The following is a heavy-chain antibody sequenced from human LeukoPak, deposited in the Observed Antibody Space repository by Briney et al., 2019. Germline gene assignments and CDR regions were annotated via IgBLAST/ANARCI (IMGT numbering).Heavy chain of an antibody. D-gene: IGHD3-22*01. CDR1: GYTFTVYY. Sequence: GASVKVSCKASGYTFTVYYMHWVRQAPGQGLEWMGWINPNSGGTNYAQKFQGRVTMTRDTSISTAYMELSRLRSDDTAVYYCARGGITMIVVVHDAFDIWGQGTMVTVSS. J-gene: IGHJ3*02. CDR2: INPNSGGT. V-gene: IGHV1-2*02. CDR3: ARGGITMIVVVHDAFDI.